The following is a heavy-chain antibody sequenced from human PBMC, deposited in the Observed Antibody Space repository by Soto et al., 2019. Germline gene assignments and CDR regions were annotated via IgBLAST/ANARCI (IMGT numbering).Heavy chain of an antibody. V-gene: IGHV1-69*04. D-gene: IGHD6-19*01. J-gene: IGHJ4*02. CDR3: ARETGLAVAGNFDY. CDR2: IIPILGIA. Sequence: QVQLVQSGAEVKKPGSWWKSSCKASGGTFTSYPIAWGRQPLGKGLDWMGRIIPILGIANYAQKFQGRVTITADKSTSTAYMELSSLRSEDTAVYYCARETGLAVAGNFDYWGQGTLVTVSS. CDR1: GGTFTSYP.